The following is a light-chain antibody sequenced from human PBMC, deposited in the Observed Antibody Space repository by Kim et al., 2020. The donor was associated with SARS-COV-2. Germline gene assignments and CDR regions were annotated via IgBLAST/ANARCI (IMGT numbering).Light chain of an antibody. J-gene: IGLJ3*02. CDR1: SSNIGAGYD. CDR2: GNS. CDR3: QSYDSSLSGSNWV. Sequence: VTISCTGSSSNIGAGYDVHWYQQLPGTAPKLIIYGNSNRPSGVPDRFSGSKSGTSASLAITGLQAEDEADYYCQSYDSSLSGSNWVFGGGTKLTVL. V-gene: IGLV1-40*01.